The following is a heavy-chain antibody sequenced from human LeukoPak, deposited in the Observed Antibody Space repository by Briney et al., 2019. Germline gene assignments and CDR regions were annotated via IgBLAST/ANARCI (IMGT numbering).Heavy chain of an antibody. CDR2: ISSNGGST. D-gene: IGHD3-22*01. V-gene: IGHV3-64*01. CDR1: GCTFSSYA. CDR3: ERADYYDSSGPPFPFDY. J-gene: IGHJ4*02. Sequence: GGSLRLSCAASGCTFSSYAMHWVRQAPGKGLEYVSAISSNGGSTYYANSVKGRFTITRDNSKNTLYLQMSSLRAEDMAVYYCERADYYDSSGPPFPFDYWGQGTQVTVSS.